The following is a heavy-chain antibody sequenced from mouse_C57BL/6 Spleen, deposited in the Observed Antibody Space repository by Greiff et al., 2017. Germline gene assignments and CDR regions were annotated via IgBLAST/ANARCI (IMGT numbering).Heavy chain of an antibody. Sequence: EVQLQQSGAELAKPGASVKLSCKASGYTFTDYDMNWVKQSTGKGLEWIGVIDPRYGNTNYNQKFKGKATLTADKSSSTAYMQLNSLTSEDSAVYFCASDGNYDGYFDFWGTGTTVTVSS. CDR1: GYTFTDYD. D-gene: IGHD1-1*01. CDR3: ASDGNYDGYFDF. V-gene: IGHV1-39*01. J-gene: IGHJ1*03. CDR2: IDPRYGNT.